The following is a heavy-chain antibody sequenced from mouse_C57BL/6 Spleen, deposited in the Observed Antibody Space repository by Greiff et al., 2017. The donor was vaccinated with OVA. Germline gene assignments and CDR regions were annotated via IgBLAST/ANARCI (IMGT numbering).Heavy chain of an antibody. Sequence: VQLQQSGAELVKPGASVKLSCTASGFNIKDYYMNWVKQRTEQGLEWIGRIDPEDGETKYAQKFKGKATITADTTSNTAYLQLSSLTSEDTAVYYSARRTTVVATDVWGTGTTVTVSS. CDR2: IDPEDGET. J-gene: IGHJ1*03. CDR1: GFNIKDYY. CDR3: ARRTTVVATDV. D-gene: IGHD1-1*01. V-gene: IGHV14-2*01.